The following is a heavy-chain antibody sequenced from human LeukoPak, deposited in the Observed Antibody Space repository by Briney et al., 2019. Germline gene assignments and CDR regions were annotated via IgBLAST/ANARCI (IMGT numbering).Heavy chain of an antibody. D-gene: IGHD3-22*01. J-gene: IGHJ4*02. CDR1: GGSISSSSYY. CDR3: AIRAYDSSGYLIDY. CDR2: IYYSGST. Sequence: SETLSLTCTVSGGSISSSSYYWGWIRQPPGKGLEWIGSIYYSGSTYYNPSLKSRVAISVDTSKNQFSLKLSSVTAADTAVYYCAIRAYDSSGYLIDYWGQGTLVTVSS. V-gene: IGHV4-39*01.